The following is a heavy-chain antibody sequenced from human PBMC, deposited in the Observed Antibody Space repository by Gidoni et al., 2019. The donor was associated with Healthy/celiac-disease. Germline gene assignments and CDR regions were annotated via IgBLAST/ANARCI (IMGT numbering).Heavy chain of an antibody. J-gene: IGHJ5*02. CDR1: GGSFSGYY. V-gene: IGHV4-34*01. CDR3: ARVTPGYSSGWYNRGKNWFDP. CDR2: INHSGST. D-gene: IGHD6-19*01. Sequence: QVQLQQWGAGLLKPSETLSLTCAVYGGSFSGYYWSWIRQPPGKGLEWIGEINHSGSTNYNPALKRRVTISVDTSKNQFSLKLSSVTAAEKAVYYCARVTPGYSSGWYNRGKNWFDPWGQGTLVTVSS.